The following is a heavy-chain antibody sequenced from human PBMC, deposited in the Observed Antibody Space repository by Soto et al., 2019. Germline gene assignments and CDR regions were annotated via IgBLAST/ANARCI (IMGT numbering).Heavy chain of an antibody. J-gene: IGHJ5*01. D-gene: IGHD2-15*01. V-gene: IGHV2-5*02. CDR3: AHRVSYSDSGDVGWVES. CDR1: GFSLTNSGVG. CDR2: IYWANDR. Sequence: QISLKESGPTLVEPTQTLTLTCSFSGFSLTNSGVGVGWLRQAPGKALEWLGIIYWANDRRYNPSLKDRLTISKDTSKNQVVLTMTYMEPVDTATYYFAHRVSYSDSGDVGWVESWGQGTPVTV.